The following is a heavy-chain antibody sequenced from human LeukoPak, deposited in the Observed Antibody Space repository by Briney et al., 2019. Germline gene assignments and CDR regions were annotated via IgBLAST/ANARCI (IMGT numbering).Heavy chain of an antibody. CDR1: GVSISSYY. J-gene: IGHJ3*02. V-gene: IGHV4-4*07. CDR2: IYTSGST. CDR3: ASNYGAAVDDYEAFDI. D-gene: IGHD6-19*01. Sequence: PSETLSLTCTVSGVSISSYYWSWIRQPAGKGLEWIGRIYTSGSTNYNPSLKSRVTMSVDTSKNQFSLKLSSVTAADTAVYYCASNYGAAVDDYEAFDIWGQGTMVTVSS.